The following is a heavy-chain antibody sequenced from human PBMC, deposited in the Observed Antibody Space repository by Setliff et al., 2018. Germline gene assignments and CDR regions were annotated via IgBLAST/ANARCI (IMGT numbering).Heavy chain of an antibody. Sequence: PSETLSLTCAAYGGTFSDYHWTWIRQPPGKGLEWIGEINHSGSTNYNPSLKSRVTISVDTSNNQFSLTMSSVTAADAAVYYCARGRNVAARLLDTWGQGSRVNVSS. J-gene: IGHJ5*02. CDR3: ARGRNVAARLLDT. CDR1: GGTFSDYH. D-gene: IGHD6-6*01. CDR2: INHSGST. V-gene: IGHV4-34*01.